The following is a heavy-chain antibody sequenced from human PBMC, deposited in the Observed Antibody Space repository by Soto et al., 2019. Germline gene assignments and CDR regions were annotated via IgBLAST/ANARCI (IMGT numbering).Heavy chain of an antibody. CDR3: ARHSYYYGSTYGCWLDP. J-gene: IGHJ5*02. CDR2: IYYSGST. D-gene: IGHD3-10*01. Sequence: SETLSLTCAVSGGSISSGGYYWSWIRQHPGKGLEWIGYIYYSGSTYYNPSLKSRVTISVDTSKNQFSLKLSSVTAADTAVYYCARHSYYYGSTYGCWLDPWGQGTLVTVSS. V-gene: IGHV4-31*11. CDR1: GGSISSGGYY.